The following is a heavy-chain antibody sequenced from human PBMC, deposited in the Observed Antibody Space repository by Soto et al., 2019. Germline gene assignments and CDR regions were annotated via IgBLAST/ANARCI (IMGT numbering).Heavy chain of an antibody. Sequence: GGSLRLSCAASGFTFSSYGMHWVRQAPGKGLEWVAVIWYDGSNKYYADSVKGRFTISRDNSKNTLYLQMNSLRAEDTAVYYCARDPLSYSDYGDKVNNWFDPWGQGTLVTVSS. V-gene: IGHV3-33*01. J-gene: IGHJ5*02. CDR1: GFTFSSYG. CDR3: ARDPLSYSDYGDKVNNWFDP. D-gene: IGHD4-17*01. CDR2: IWYDGSNK.